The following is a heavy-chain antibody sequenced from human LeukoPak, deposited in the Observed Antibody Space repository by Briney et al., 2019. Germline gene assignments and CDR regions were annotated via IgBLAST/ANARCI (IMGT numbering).Heavy chain of an antibody. V-gene: IGHV3-64D*06. Sequence: GGSLRLSCSASGFTFSNYAIHWVRQAPGKGLESVSAISSSGGNTYYADSVKGRFTISRDNSKNTLYLQMSSLRVEDTAVYYCVRGSSGSPYYFDYWGQGTLVTVSP. J-gene: IGHJ4*02. CDR3: VRGSSGSPYYFDY. CDR1: GFTFSNYA. D-gene: IGHD6-19*01. CDR2: ISSSGGNT.